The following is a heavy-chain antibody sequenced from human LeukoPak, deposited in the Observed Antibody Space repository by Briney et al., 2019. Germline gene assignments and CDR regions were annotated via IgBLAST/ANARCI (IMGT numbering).Heavy chain of an antibody. D-gene: IGHD6-19*01. CDR2: IYYSGST. V-gene: IGHV4-39*01. CDR1: GGSISSGSYY. J-gene: IGHJ6*03. CDR3: ARMAVAGLYYYYYMDV. Sequence: PSETLSLTCTVSGGSISSGSYYWSWIRQPPGKGLEWIGSIYYSGSTYYNPSLKSRVTISVDTSKNQFSLKLSSVTAADTAVYYCARMAVAGLYYYYYMDVWGKGTTVTISS.